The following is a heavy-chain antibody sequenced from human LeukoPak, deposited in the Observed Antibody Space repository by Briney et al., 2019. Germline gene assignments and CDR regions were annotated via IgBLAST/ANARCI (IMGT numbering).Heavy chain of an antibody. D-gene: IGHD4-23*01. J-gene: IGHJ4*02. Sequence: GGSLRLSCAASGFTVSSNYMSWVRQAPGKGLEWVSVIYSGGSTYYADSVEGRFTISRHNSKNTLYLQMNSLRAEDTAVYYCANYRPPYGGNSGDYWGQGTLVTVSS. CDR1: GFTVSSNY. CDR3: ANYRPPYGGNSGDY. CDR2: IYSGGST. V-gene: IGHV3-53*01.